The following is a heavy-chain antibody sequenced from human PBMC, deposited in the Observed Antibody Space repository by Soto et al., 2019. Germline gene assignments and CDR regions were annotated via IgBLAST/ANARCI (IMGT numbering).Heavy chain of an antibody. CDR3: AKDLGYDFRSGPEAILTGYYVMDV. CDR1: GCTFSSYV. Sequence: GVSLRLSWAASGCTFSSYVLHWVRQAPGKGLEWVALISYDGGNKYYADSVKGRCTISRDNSKKKMYLQMNSPRAEDPAVYYCAKDLGYDFRSGPEAILTGYYVMDVWGQGTTVTVSS. CDR2: ISYDGGNK. V-gene: IGHV3-30*18. D-gene: IGHD3-3*01. J-gene: IGHJ6*02.